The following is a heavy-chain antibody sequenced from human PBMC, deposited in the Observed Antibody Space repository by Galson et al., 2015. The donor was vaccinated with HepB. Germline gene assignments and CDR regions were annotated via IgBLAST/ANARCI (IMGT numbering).Heavy chain of an antibody. CDR1: GGSISSYY. D-gene: IGHD3-10*01. V-gene: IGHV4-59*01. Sequence: ETLSLTCTVSGGSISSYYWSWIRQPPGKGLEWIGYIYYSGSTNYNPSLKSRVTISVDTSKNQFSLKLSSVTAADTAVYYCARVNYYGSGTVDYWGQGTLVTVSS. J-gene: IGHJ4*02. CDR3: ARVNYYGSGTVDY. CDR2: IYYSGST.